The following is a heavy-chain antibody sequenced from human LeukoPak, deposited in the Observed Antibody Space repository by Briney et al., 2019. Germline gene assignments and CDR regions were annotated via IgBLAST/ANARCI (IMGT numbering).Heavy chain of an antibody. CDR2: IYYSGST. Sequence: PSETLSLTCTVSGGSISSGGYYWSWIRQHPGKGLEWIGYIYYSGSTYYNPSLKSRVTISVDTSKNQFSPKLSSVTAADTAVYYCARVLWSGSSTSCYLFDPWGQGTLVTVSS. D-gene: IGHD2-2*01. CDR1: GGSISSGGYY. CDR3: ARVLWSGSSTSCYLFDP. J-gene: IGHJ5*02. V-gene: IGHV4-31*03.